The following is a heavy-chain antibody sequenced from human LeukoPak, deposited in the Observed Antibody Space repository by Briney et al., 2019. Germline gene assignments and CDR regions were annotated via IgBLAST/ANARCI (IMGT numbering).Heavy chain of an antibody. D-gene: IGHD4-17*01. V-gene: IGHV3-21*01. CDR3: ARDRAVTTREGDY. CDR1: GFTFSSYS. Sequence: GGSLRLSCAASGFTFSSYSMNWVRQAPGKGLEWVSSISSSSSYIYYADSVKGRFTISRDNAKNSLYLQMNSLRAEDTAVYYCARDRAVTTREGDYWGQGTLVTVSS. J-gene: IGHJ4*02. CDR2: ISSSSSYI.